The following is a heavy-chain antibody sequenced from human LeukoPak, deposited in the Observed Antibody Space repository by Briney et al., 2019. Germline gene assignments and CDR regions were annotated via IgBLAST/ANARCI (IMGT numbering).Heavy chain of an antibody. D-gene: IGHD2-15*01. Sequence: GASVKVSCKASGYTFTSYGISWVRQAPGQGLEWMGWISAYNGNTNYAQKLQGRVTMTTDTSTSTAYMELRSLRSDDTAVYYCARAGYCSGGSCYDTELDYWAREPWSPSPQ. CDR2: ISAYNGNT. V-gene: IGHV1-18*01. CDR3: ARAGYCSGGSCYDTELDY. CDR1: GYTFTSYG. J-gene: IGHJ4*02.